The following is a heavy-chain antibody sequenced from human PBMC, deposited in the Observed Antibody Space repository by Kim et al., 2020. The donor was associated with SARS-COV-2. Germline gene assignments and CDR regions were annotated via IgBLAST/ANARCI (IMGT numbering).Heavy chain of an antibody. CDR3: ARASGRLGELSLWDGMDV. D-gene: IGHD3-16*02. CDR2: IYSGGST. CDR1: GFTVSSSY. Sequence: GGSLRLSCADSGFTVSSSYMSWVRQAPGKGLEWVSVIYSGGSTHYADSVKGRFTISRDNSKNTLYLQMNTLRAEDTAVYYCARASGRLGELSLWDGMDVWGQGTTVTVSS. J-gene: IGHJ6*02. V-gene: IGHV3-66*01.